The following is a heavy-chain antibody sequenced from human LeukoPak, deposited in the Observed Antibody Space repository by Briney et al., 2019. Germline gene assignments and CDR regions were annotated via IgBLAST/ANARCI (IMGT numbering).Heavy chain of an antibody. CDR1: GGSISSYY. CDR2: IYTGGST. Sequence: SETLSLTCTVSGGSISSYYWSWIRQPAGKGLEWIGRIYTGGSTNYNPSLKSRVTMSVDTSKNQFSLKLSSVTAADTAVYYCARSLHVLPIFGVPTTYGMDVWGQGTTVTVSS. J-gene: IGHJ6*02. V-gene: IGHV4-4*07. D-gene: IGHD3-3*01. CDR3: ARSLHVLPIFGVPTTYGMDV.